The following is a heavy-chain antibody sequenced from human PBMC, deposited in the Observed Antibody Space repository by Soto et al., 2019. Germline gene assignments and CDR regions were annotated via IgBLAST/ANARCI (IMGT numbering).Heavy chain of an antibody. Sequence: SGPSVGNPSQTLRLTCNFYRLSLLTHEVAVAWIPQPPGKALEWPALIYWDDDKAYTASLKNSLTITKYTSKNPAVLTITHLYPVDTATYYCAHRHLAAPFFDYRGQGTLVTVSS. V-gene: IGHV2-5*02. J-gene: IGHJ4*02. CDR1: RLSLLTHEVA. CDR2: IYWDDDK. CDR3: AHRHLAAPFFDY.